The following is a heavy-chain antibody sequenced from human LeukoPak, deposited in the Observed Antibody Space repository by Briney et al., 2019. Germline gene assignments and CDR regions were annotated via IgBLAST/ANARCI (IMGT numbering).Heavy chain of an antibody. J-gene: IGHJ6*03. Sequence: SETLSLTCTVSGVSISIGGYYWSGIRQHPGKGLEWIGYIYYSGSTYYNPSLKSRVTISVDTSKNHFSLKLSSVTAADTAVYYCARTPDNHYYYMDVWGKGTTVTVSS. D-gene: IGHD3-22*01. CDR3: ARTPDNHYYYMDV. V-gene: IGHV4-31*03. CDR1: GVSISIGGYY. CDR2: IYYSGST.